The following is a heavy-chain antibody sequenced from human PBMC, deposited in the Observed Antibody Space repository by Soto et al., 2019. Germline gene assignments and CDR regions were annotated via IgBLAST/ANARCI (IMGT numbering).Heavy chain of an antibody. V-gene: IGHV3-53*04. D-gene: IGHD1-26*01. J-gene: IGHJ5*02. CDR3: AREKGANWFDP. Sequence: GGALRLSCAASGFTVSSNYMSWVRQAPGKGLEWVSVIYSGGSTYYADSVKGRFTISRHNSKNTLYLQMNSLRAEDTAVYYCAREKGANWFDPWGQGTLVTVSS. CDR1: GFTVSSNY. CDR2: IYSGGST.